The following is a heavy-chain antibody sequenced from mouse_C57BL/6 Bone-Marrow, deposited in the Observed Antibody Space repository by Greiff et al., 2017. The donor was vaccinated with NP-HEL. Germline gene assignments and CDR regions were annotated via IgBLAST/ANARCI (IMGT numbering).Heavy chain of an antibody. CDR1: GYAFSSYW. Sequence: QVQLQQSGAELVKPGASVKISCKASGYAFSSYWMNWVKQRPGKGLEWIGQIYPGDGDTNYNGKFKGKATLTADKSSSPAYMQLSSLTSEDSAVYFCARSGSYDYGSSLDYWGQGTTLTVSS. CDR2: IYPGDGDT. D-gene: IGHD1-1*01. CDR3: ARSGSYDYGSSLDY. J-gene: IGHJ2*01. V-gene: IGHV1-80*01.